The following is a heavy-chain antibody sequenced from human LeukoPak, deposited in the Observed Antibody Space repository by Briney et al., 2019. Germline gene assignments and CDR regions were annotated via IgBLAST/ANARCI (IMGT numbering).Heavy chain of an antibody. J-gene: IGHJ4*02. CDR1: GGSFSGYY. Sequence: SETLSLTCAVYGGSFSGYYWSWIRQPPGKGLEWIGEINRSGSTNYNPSLKSRVTISVDTSKNQFSLKLSSVTAADTAVYYCARGNYYGSGSYYRRIYFDYWGQGTLVTVSS. V-gene: IGHV4-34*01. D-gene: IGHD3-10*01. CDR2: INRSGST. CDR3: ARGNYYGSGSYYRRIYFDY.